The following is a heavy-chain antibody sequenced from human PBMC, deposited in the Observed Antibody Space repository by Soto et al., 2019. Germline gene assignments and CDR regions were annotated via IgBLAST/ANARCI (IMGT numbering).Heavy chain of an antibody. CDR1: GFTFKNYA. Sequence: PGESLRLAFAASGFTFKNYAMNRDRQAPGKGLEWVATISGTGGSTYYADSVKGRFTISRDNSKNTLYLQMNSLRVEDTAVYYCAKDRLGGNFDYWGQGT. CDR3: AKDRLGGNFDY. J-gene: IGHJ4*02. V-gene: IGHV3-23*01. CDR2: ISGTGGST.